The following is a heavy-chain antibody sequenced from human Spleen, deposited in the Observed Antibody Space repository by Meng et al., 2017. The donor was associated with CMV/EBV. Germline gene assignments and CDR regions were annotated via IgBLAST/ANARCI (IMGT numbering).Heavy chain of an antibody. CDR2: IDPSGGST. D-gene: IGHD2-8*01. J-gene: IGHJ4*02. CDR1: GYVFTSHF. V-gene: IGHV1-46*01. Sequence: SCKSSGYVFTSHFIHWVRQAPGQGLEWVGMIDPSGGSTTYAQKFQARVTMTRDTSSDSVDMELSSLKSDDTALYYCARDDGVIGVFDFWGQGTLVTVSS. CDR3: ARDDGVIGVFDF.